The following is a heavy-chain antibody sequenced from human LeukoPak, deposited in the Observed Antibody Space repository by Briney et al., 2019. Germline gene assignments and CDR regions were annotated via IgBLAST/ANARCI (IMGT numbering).Heavy chain of an antibody. CDR1: GFTLDDYA. CDR2: ISGDGGST. V-gene: IGHV3-43*02. J-gene: IGHJ4*02. D-gene: IGHD6-19*01. CDR3: AKDLPTRQWLAEGLDY. Sequence: PGGSLRLSCAASGFTLDDYAMHWVRQAPGKGLEWVPLISGDGGSTYYADSVKGRFTISRDNSKNSLYLQMNSLRTEDTALYYCAKDLPTRQWLAEGLDYWGQGTLVTVSS.